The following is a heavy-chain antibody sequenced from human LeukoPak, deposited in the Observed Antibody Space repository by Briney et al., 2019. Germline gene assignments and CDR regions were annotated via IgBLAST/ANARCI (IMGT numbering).Heavy chain of an antibody. CDR3: ARYGNGAWLAHYSFDI. V-gene: IGHV3-21*01. CDR1: GFTFSSYS. Sequence: GGSLRLSCAASGFTFSSYSMNWVRQASGKGLEWVSSISSSSSYIYYADSVKGRFTISRDNAKNSLYLQMNSLRAEDTAVYYCARYGNGAWLAHYSFDIWGQGTMVTVSS. J-gene: IGHJ3*02. D-gene: IGHD6-19*01. CDR2: ISSSSSYI.